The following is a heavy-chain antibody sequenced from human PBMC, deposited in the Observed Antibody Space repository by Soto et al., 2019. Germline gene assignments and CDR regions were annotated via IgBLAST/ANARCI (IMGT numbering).Heavy chain of an antibody. CDR3: ARGRASGSYYLLDY. Sequence: SVKGSCNASGNTFTRDDVNWVQQATGHGLEWMGWINPNSGNIGYAQKFQGRVTMTRDTAIRTAYMEVSRLISDDTAVYYCARGRASGSYYLLDYWGQGTLVTVSS. J-gene: IGHJ4*02. CDR2: INPNSGNI. D-gene: IGHD3-10*01. CDR1: GNTFTRDD. V-gene: IGHV1-8*01.